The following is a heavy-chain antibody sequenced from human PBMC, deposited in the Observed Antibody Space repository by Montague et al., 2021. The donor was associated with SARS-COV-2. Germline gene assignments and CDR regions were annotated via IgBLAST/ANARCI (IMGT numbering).Heavy chain of an antibody. Sequence: SLRLSCAASGFIFSNFAFHWVRQAPGKGLEWLANITYDGIGKFYAASAKGRCTISRDNSTNILYLRMNSLTPEDTAVYYCAGDGVRPDYGDAFDLWGQGTLVTVSS. J-gene: IGHJ3*01. D-gene: IGHD4/OR15-4a*01. CDR2: ITYDGIGK. V-gene: IGHV3-30*04. CDR1: GFIFSNFA. CDR3: AGDGVRPDYGDAFDL.